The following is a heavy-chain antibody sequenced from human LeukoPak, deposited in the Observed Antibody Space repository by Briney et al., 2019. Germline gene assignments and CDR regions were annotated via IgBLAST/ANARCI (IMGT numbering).Heavy chain of an antibody. CDR1: GYSISSGYY. CDR3: ARAFIRSDLDY. V-gene: IGHV4-38-2*02. Sequence: PSETLSLTCTVSGYSISSGYYWGWIRQPPGKGLEWIGSIYHSGSTYYNPSLKSRVTISVDTSKNQFSLKLSSVTAADTAVYYCARAFIRSDLDYWGQGTLVTVSS. J-gene: IGHJ4*02. CDR2: IYHSGST.